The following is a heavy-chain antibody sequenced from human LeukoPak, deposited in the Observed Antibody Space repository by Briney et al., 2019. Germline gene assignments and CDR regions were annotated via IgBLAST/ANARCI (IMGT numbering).Heavy chain of an antibody. V-gene: IGHV5-51*01. J-gene: IGHJ5*02. CDR2: IFPGDSDT. Sequence: GESLKISCKASGYSFTSYWIGWVRQLPGKGLEWMGIIFPGDSDTRYSPSFQGQVTISADMSISTAYLQWSRLKAPDTAMYYCARLNGPLRWFDPWGQGTLVTVSS. D-gene: IGHD2-8*01. CDR3: ARLNGPLRWFDP. CDR1: GYSFTSYW.